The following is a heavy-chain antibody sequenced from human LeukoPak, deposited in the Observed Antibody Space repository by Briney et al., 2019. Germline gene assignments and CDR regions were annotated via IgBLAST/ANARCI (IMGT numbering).Heavy chain of an antibody. Sequence: GGSLRLSCAASGFTFSSYSMSWVRQAPGKGLEWVSSISSSSSYIYYADSVKGRFTISRDNAKNTLYLQMNSLRAEDTAVYYCARDLGSTKGYMDVWGKGTTVTVSS. CDR2: ISSSSSYI. CDR3: ARDLGSTKGYMDV. V-gene: IGHV3-21*01. CDR1: GFTFSSYS. D-gene: IGHD2-2*01. J-gene: IGHJ6*03.